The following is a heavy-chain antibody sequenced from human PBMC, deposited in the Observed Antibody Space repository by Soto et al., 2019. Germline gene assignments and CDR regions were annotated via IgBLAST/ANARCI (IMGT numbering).Heavy chain of an antibody. V-gene: IGHV1-69*13. Sequence: ASVKVSCKASGGTFSSYAISWVRQAPGQGLEWMGGIIPIFGTANYAQKFQGRVTITADESTSTAYMELSSLRSEDTAVYYCARDLSYSGSSPGDYYYGMDVWGQGTTVTVSS. D-gene: IGHD1-26*01. CDR2: IIPIFGTA. CDR3: ARDLSYSGSSPGDYYYGMDV. J-gene: IGHJ6*02. CDR1: GGTFSSYA.